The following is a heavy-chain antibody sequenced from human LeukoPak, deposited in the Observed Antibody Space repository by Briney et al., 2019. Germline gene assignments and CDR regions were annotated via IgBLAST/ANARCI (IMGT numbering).Heavy chain of an antibody. Sequence: SETLSLTCAVYGGSFSGYYWSWIRQPPGKGLVWIGEINHSGSTNYNPSLKSRVTISVDTSKNQFSLKLSSVTAADTAVYYCARWNTVTTSGMDVWGQGTTVTVSS. CDR3: ARWNTVTTSGMDV. V-gene: IGHV4-34*01. J-gene: IGHJ6*02. CDR1: GGSFSGYY. D-gene: IGHD4-11*01. CDR2: INHSGST.